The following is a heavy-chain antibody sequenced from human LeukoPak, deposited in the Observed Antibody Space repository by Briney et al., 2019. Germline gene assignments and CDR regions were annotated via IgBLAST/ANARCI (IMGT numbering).Heavy chain of an antibody. CDR3: ARDSSDQLSGYVS. D-gene: IGHD5-12*01. V-gene: IGHV1-46*01. J-gene: IGHJ4*02. Sequence: ASVKVSCKASGYTFTGYYMHWVRQAPGQGLEWMGAINPTGGRTFYAQNFQGRVTMTRDMSTTTVYMDLSSLRSEDTAVYYCARDSSDQLSGYVSWGQGTLVTVSS. CDR2: INPTGGRT. CDR1: GYTFTGYY.